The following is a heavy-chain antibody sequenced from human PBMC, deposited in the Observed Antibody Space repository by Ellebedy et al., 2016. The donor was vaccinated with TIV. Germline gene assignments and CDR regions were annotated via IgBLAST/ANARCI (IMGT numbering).Heavy chain of an antibody. V-gene: IGHV4-34*01. CDR2: INHSGST. CDR3: ASKYYDFWSGYGNWFDP. J-gene: IGHJ5*02. Sequence: MPSETLSLTCAVYGGSFSGYYWSWIRQPLGKGLEWIGEINHSGSTNYNPSLKSRVTISVDTSKNQFSLKLSSVTAADTAVYYCASKYYDFWSGYGNWFDPWGQGTLVTVSS. CDR1: GGSFSGYY. D-gene: IGHD3-3*01.